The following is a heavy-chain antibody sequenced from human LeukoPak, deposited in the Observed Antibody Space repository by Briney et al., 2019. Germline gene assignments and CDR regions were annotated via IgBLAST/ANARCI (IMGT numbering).Heavy chain of an antibody. Sequence: GGSLRLSCAASGFTFSSYSMNWVRQAPGKGLEWVSSISSSSSYIYYADSVKGRFTISRDNAKNSLYLQMNSLRAEDTAVYYCAREIAAAGTDYWGQGTLVTVSS. CDR3: AREIAAAGTDY. CDR1: GFTFSSYS. J-gene: IGHJ4*02. D-gene: IGHD6-13*01. V-gene: IGHV3-21*01. CDR2: ISSSSSYI.